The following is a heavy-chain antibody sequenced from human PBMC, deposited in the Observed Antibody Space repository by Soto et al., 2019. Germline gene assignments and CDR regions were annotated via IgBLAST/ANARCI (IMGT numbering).Heavy chain of an antibody. D-gene: IGHD2-15*01. J-gene: IGHJ5*02. V-gene: IGHV4-34*01. CDR3: ARTIVVVVGGWFDP. CDR1: GGSFSGYY. Sequence: QVQLQQWGAGLLKPSETLSLTCAVYGGSFSGYYWSWIRQPPGKGLEWIGDINHSGSTNYNPSLKSRVTISVDTSKNQFSLKLSSVTAADTAVYYCARTIVVVVGGWFDPWGQGTLVTVSS. CDR2: INHSGST.